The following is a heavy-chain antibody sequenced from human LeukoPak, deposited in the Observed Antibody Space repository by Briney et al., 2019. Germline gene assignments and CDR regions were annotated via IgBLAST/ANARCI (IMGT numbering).Heavy chain of an antibody. V-gene: IGHV1-2*06. CDR1: GYTFTGYY. Sequence: GASVRVSCKASGYTFTGYYMHWVRQAPGQGLEWMGRINPNSGGTNYAQKFQGRVTMTRDTSISTAYMELSRLRSEDTAVYYCASAYRNYGSGSYYNGFDPWGQGTLVTVSS. D-gene: IGHD3-10*01. CDR2: INPNSGGT. J-gene: IGHJ5*02. CDR3: ASAYRNYGSGSYYNGFDP.